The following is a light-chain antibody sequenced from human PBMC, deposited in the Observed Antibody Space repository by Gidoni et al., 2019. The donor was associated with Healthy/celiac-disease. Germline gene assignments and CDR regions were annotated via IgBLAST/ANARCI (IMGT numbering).Light chain of an antibody. CDR1: QSISSY. CDR3: QQSYSTPPEWT. V-gene: IGKV1-39*01. J-gene: IGKJ2*02. CDR2: AAS. Sequence: DIQMTQSPSSLSASVGDRVTITCRASQSISSYLNWYQQKPGKAPKLLIYAASSLQSGVPSRFSGSGSGTDFTLTISSLQPEDFATYYCQQSYSTPPEWTFXQXTKLEIK.